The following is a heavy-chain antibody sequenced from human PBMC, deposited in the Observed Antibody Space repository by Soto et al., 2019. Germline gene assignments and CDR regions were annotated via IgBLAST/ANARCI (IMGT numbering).Heavy chain of an antibody. D-gene: IGHD3-16*01. CDR2: IWYDGSNK. Sequence: QVQLVESGGGVVQPGRSLRLSCAASGFTFSSYGMHWVRQAPGKGLEWVAVIWYDGSNKYYADSVKGRFTISRDNSKNTLYLQMNGLRGEDRAVYYCARGRYDYVWGSLGKGYYFDYWGQGTLVTVSS. J-gene: IGHJ4*02. V-gene: IGHV3-33*01. CDR3: ARGRYDYVWGSLGKGYYFDY. CDR1: GFTFSSYG.